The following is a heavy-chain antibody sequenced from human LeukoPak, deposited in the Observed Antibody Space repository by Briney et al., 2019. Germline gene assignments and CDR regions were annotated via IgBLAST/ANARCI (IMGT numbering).Heavy chain of an antibody. J-gene: IGHJ4*02. CDR2: ISAYNGNT. V-gene: IGHV1-18*01. CDR1: GYTFTSYG. Sequence: ASVKVSCKASGYTFTSYGISWVRQAPGQGLEWMGWISAYNGNTNYAQKLQGRVTMTRDTSVSTVYMEVGNLTSDDTAMYFCARRGFGSWGQGTLVTVSS. CDR3: ARRGFGS. D-gene: IGHD3-16*01.